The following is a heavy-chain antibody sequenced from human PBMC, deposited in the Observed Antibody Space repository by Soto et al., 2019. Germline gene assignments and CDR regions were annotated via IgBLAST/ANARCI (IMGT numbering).Heavy chain of an antibody. CDR1: GFTLSSYS. CDR3: ARMFGFSYGPANRGMDV. V-gene: IGHV3-30*04. D-gene: IGHD5-18*01. J-gene: IGHJ6*02. CDR2: ISSDGTEK. Sequence: QVQLVESGGGVAQPGRSLRLFCAASGFTLSSYSLHWVRQSPGKGLEWVAAISSDGTEKHNADSVKGRFTISRDNSKNTLSLQLNSLRTEDTAVYYCARMFGFSYGPANRGMDVWGQGTTVTVSS.